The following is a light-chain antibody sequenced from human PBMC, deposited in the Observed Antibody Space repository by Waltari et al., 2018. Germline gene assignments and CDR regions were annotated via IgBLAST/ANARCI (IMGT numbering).Light chain of an antibody. CDR3: MQALQTVT. CDR2: LGS. Sequence: DIVMTQSPLSLPVTPGEPASISCRSSQSLLHSNGYNYLDWYLQKPGQSPQLLIYLGSNRASGVPDRFSGSGSGTDFTLKISRVEAEDVGVYYCMQALQTVTSGPGTKVEIK. CDR1: QSLLHSNGYNY. V-gene: IGKV2-28*01. J-gene: IGKJ3*01.